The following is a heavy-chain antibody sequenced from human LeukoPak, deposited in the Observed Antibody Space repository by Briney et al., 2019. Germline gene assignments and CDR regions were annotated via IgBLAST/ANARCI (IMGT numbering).Heavy chain of an antibody. CDR3: ARVSLRCSSTSCSPYYYYYYGMDV. J-gene: IGHJ6*02. V-gene: IGHV3-30*04. Sequence: GGSLRLSCAASGFTFSSYAMHWVRQAPGKGLEWVAVISYDGSNKYYADSVKGRFTISRDNSKNTLYLQMNSLRAEDTAVYYCARVSLRCSSTSCSPYYYYYYGMDVWGQGTTVTVSS. CDR2: ISYDGSNK. D-gene: IGHD2-2*01. CDR1: GFTFSSYA.